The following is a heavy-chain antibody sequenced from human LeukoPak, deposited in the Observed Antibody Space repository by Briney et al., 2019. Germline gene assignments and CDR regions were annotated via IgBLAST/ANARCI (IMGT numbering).Heavy chain of an antibody. D-gene: IGHD6-13*01. CDR1: GYTFTGYY. J-gene: IGHJ4*02. Sequence: ASVKVSCKASGYTFTGYYMHWVRQAPGQGLEWMGWINPDSGGTNFAQKFQGRVTMTRDTSISTAYMELSRLRSDDTAVYYCARVRLPLVQGGSYYFDYWGQGTLVTVSS. CDR3: ARVRLPLVQGGSYYFDY. V-gene: IGHV1-2*02. CDR2: INPDSGGT.